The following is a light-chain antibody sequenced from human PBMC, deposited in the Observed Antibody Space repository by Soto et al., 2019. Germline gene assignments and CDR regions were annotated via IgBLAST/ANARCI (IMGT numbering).Light chain of an antibody. CDR2: SAS. Sequence: DIQMTKSPSSVSASVGDRVTITCRASQGISNWLGWYQQKPGQAPKLLIYSASSLQSGVPSRFSGSGAGTDCSLTISSLQPEDFATYSCKQAKSFPLTFGGGTKVEIK. CDR3: KQAKSFPLT. CDR1: QGISNW. V-gene: IGKV1-12*01. J-gene: IGKJ4*01.